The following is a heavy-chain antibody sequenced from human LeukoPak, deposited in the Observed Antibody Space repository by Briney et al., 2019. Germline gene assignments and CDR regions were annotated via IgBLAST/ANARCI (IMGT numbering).Heavy chain of an antibody. CDR1: GFTCSNYN. CDR3: ARELAYYDSSGYYLY. CDR2: ISSSSSYI. V-gene: IGHV3-21*01. J-gene: IGHJ4*02. D-gene: IGHD3-22*01. Sequence: GGSLRLSCAASGFTCSNYNMNWVRQAPGKGLEWVSSISSSSSYIYYADSVKGRFTISRDNAKNSLYLQMNSLRAEDTAVYYCARELAYYDSSGYYLYWGQGTLVTVSS.